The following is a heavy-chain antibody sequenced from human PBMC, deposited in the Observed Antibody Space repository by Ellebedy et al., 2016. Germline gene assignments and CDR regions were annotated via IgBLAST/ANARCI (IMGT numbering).Heavy chain of an antibody. J-gene: IGHJ4*02. CDR1: GFTVSSSY. Sequence: GESLKISCAASGFTVSSSYISWVRQAPGKGLEWVSIILPDGTIGYGDSVKGRFALSRDNSKNTLYLQMNSLTAEDTAVYFCVKSGHSYAWSYWGQGTLVTVSS. CDR2: ILPDGTI. D-gene: IGHD5-18*01. CDR3: VKSGHSYAWSY. V-gene: IGHV3-53*01.